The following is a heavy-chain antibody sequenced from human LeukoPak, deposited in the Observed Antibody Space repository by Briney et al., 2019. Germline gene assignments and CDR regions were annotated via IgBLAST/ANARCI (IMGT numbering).Heavy chain of an antibody. CDR2: IYYSGST. J-gene: IGHJ3*02. Sequence: PSQTLSLTCTVSGGSISSGDYYWSWIRQPPGKGLEWIGYIYYSGSTYYNPSLKSRVTISVDTSKNQFSLKLSSVTAADTAVYYCARDLPSGSYYATEHDAFDIWGQGRMVTVSS. V-gene: IGHV4-30-4*08. CDR1: GGSISSGDYY. D-gene: IGHD1-26*01. CDR3: ARDLPSGSYYATEHDAFDI.